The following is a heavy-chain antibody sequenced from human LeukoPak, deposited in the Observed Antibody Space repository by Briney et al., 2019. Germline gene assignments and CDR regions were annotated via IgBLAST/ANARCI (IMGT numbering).Heavy chain of an antibody. CDR3: VRGTGY. CDR1: GFTFSTYV. J-gene: IGHJ4*02. CDR2: ISSNGDNT. Sequence: GGSLRLSCSVSGFTFSTYVMHWVRQAPGKGLEYVSAISSNGDNTYYADSVKGRFTISRDNSKNTLYLQVSSLRPDDTAVYFCVRGTGYWGQGTLVTVSS. V-gene: IGHV3-64D*06.